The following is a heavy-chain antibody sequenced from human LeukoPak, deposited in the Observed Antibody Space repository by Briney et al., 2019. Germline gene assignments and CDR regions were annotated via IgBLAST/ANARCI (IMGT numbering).Heavy chain of an antibody. CDR1: GGSFSGYY. V-gene: IGHV4-34*01. Sequence: SETLSLTFAVYGGSFSGYYWSWIRQPPGKGLEWIGEINHSGSTNYNPSLKSRVTISVDTSKNQFSLKLSSVTAADTAVYYCARGYGDYAGVSAFDIWGQGTMVAVSS. D-gene: IGHD4-17*01. CDR2: INHSGST. CDR3: ARGYGDYAGVSAFDI. J-gene: IGHJ3*02.